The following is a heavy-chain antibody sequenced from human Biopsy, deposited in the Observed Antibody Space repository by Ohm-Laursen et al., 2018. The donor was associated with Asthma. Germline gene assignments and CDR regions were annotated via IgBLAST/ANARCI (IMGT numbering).Heavy chain of an antibody. CDR3: ARDHYDMSCSTYGMDV. V-gene: IGHV1-18*01. CDR1: GYTFTSYG. CDR2: LSTYNGNT. Sequence: ASVTVSCKSSGYTFTSYGISWVRQAPGQGLEWMGWLSTYNGNTNYAPKLQGRVTMTTNTSTSTAYMELRCLRSDDTAVYYCARDHYDMSCSTYGMDVWGQGTSVTVSS. J-gene: IGHJ6*02. D-gene: IGHD3-9*01.